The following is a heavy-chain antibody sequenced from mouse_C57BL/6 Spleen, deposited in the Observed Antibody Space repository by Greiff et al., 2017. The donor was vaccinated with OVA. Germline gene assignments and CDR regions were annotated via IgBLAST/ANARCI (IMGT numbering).Heavy chain of an antibody. CDR1: GYAFSSSW. J-gene: IGHJ3*01. CDR2: IYPGDGDT. CDR3: ASPWLAY. V-gene: IGHV1-82*01. Sequence: QVQLQQSGPELVKPGASVKISCKASGYAFSSSWMNWVKQRPGTGLEWIGRIYPGDGDTNYNGKFKGKATLTADKSSSTAYMQLSSLTAEDAAVYFCASPWLAYWGQGTLVTVSA.